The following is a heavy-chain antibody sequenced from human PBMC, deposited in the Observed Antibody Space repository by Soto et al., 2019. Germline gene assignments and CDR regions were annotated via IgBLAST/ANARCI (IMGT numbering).Heavy chain of an antibody. CDR3: ARELRLGY. Sequence: LRLSFAASGFTFISYGIHWVRQAPGKGLEWVAVIWYDGSNKYYADSVKGRFTISRDNSKNTLYLQMNSLRAEDTAVYYCARELRLGYWGQGTLVTVSS. D-gene: IGHD3-16*01. CDR1: GFTFISYG. J-gene: IGHJ4*02. V-gene: IGHV3-33*01. CDR2: IWYDGSNK.